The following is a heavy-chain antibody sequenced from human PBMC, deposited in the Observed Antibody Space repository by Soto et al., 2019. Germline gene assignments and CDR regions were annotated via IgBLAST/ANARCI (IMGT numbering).Heavy chain of an antibody. Sequence: QMQLVQSGPEVKKPGTSVKVSCKASGFTFTSSAMQWVRQARGQRLEWIGWIVVGSGNTNYAQKFQERVTITRDMXXSTAYMELSSLRSEDTAVYYCAAALPYGDYLQIDYWGQGTLVTVSS. D-gene: IGHD4-17*01. V-gene: IGHV1-58*02. J-gene: IGHJ4*02. CDR1: GFTFTSSA. CDR2: IVVGSGNT. CDR3: AAALPYGDYLQIDY.